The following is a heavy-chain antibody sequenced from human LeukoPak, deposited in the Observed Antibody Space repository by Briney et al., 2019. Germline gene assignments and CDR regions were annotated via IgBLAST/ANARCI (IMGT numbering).Heavy chain of an antibody. D-gene: IGHD6-13*01. CDR1: GGSVSSGSYY. CDR3: ARSNISSWYYAGHFDY. CDR2: IYYSGST. Sequence: PSETLSLTCTVSGGSVSSGSYYWRWIRQPPGKGLEWIGYIYYSGSTNYNPSLKSRVTTSVDTSKNQFSLKLSSVTAADTAVYYCARSNISSWYYAGHFDYWGQGTLVTVSS. V-gene: IGHV4-61*01. J-gene: IGHJ4*02.